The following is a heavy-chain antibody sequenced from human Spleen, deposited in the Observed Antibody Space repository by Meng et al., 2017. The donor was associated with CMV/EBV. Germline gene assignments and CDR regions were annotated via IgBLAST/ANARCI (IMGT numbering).Heavy chain of an antibody. CDR2: ISAYNGNT. Sequence: SAYPFTSYGISWVRQPPGQGLGWMGWISAYNGNTNYVQKLQGRVTMTTDTPTSTAYMELRNLRSDDTAVYYCARGMGSCTSSSCYLAYWGQGTLVTVSS. CDR1: AYPFTSYG. CDR3: ARGMGSCTSSSCYLAY. J-gene: IGHJ4*02. D-gene: IGHD2-2*01. V-gene: IGHV1-18*01.